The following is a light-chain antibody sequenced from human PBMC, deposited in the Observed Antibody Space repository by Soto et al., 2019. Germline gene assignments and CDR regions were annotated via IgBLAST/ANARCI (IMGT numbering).Light chain of an antibody. J-gene: IGLJ1*01. CDR1: SIDIGNNNF. Sequence: QSALAQPPSASGSPGQSVTISCTGTSIDIGNNNFVSWYQQHPGKAPKLIISEVSKRLSGVPDLFSGSKSGNSASLTVSGLQADDEADYYCSSYAGTNNPNYVFGTGTKVTVL. CDR3: SSYAGTNNPNYV. CDR2: EVS. V-gene: IGLV2-8*01.